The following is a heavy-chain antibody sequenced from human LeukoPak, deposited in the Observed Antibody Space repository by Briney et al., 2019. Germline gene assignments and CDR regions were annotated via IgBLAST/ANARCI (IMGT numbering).Heavy chain of an antibody. CDR1: GYTFTSYG. Sequence: VASVKVSCKASGYTFTSYGISWVRQAPGQGLEWMGWISAYNGNTNYAQKLQGRVTTTTDTSTSTAYMELRSLRSDDTAVYYCARVEVTIFGVVINLQHYYMDVWGKGTTVTVSS. CDR2: ISAYNGNT. CDR3: ARVEVTIFGVVINLQHYYMDV. V-gene: IGHV1-18*01. D-gene: IGHD3-3*01. J-gene: IGHJ6*03.